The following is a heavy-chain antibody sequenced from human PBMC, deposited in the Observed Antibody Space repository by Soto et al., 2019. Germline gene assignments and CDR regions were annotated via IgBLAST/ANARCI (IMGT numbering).Heavy chain of an antibody. Sequence: SETMSLTCTVSGGSISSYYWSWIRRPPGKGLEWIGYIYYSGSTNYNPSLKSRVTISVDTSKNQFSLKLSSVTAADTAVYYCARGAAGLEVTPSFGSHYGLDGRGQGTMVTVS. V-gene: IGHV4-59*01. CDR2: IYYSGST. CDR3: ARGAAGLEVTPSFGSHYGLDG. J-gene: IGHJ6*02. D-gene: IGHD6-13*01. CDR1: GGSISSYY.